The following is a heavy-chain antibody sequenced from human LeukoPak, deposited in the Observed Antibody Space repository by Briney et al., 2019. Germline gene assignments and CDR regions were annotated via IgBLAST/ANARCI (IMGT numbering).Heavy chain of an antibody. V-gene: IGHV4-39*01. CDR1: GGSISSSSYY. Sequence: TSETLSLTCTVSGGSISSSSYYWGWIRQPPGKGLEWIGSIYYSGSTYYNPSLKSRVTISVDTSKNQFSLKLSSVTAADTAVYYCARQDHITMRVVVSFDYWGQGTLVTVSS. CDR3: ARQDHITMRVVVSFDY. J-gene: IGHJ4*02. CDR2: IYYSGST. D-gene: IGHD3-22*01.